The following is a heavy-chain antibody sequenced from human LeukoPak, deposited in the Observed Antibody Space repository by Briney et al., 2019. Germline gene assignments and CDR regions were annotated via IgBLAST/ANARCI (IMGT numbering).Heavy chain of an antibody. Sequence: SETLSLTCTVSGGSISSDYWSWIRQPPGKGLEWIGYIYYSGNTNYNPSLKSRVTISEDTSKNQFSLKLSSVTAADTALYYCARRTVTTWCFDLWGRGTLVTVSS. CDR3: ARRTVTTWCFDL. D-gene: IGHD4-17*01. CDR2: IYYSGNT. CDR1: GGSISSDY. J-gene: IGHJ2*01. V-gene: IGHV4-59*08.